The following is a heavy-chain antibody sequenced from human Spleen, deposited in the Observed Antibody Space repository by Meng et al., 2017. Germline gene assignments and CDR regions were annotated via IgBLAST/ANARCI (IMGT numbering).Heavy chain of an antibody. Sequence: QVPLQQWGAGPLKPSETLSLTCVVSGGSFSDYYWSWIRQPPGKGLEWIGEINHSRSTNYNPSLESRATISVDTSQNNLSLKLSSVTAADSAVYYCARGPTTMAHDFDYWGQGTLVTVSS. CDR2: INHSRST. CDR3: ARGPTTMAHDFDY. D-gene: IGHD4-11*01. V-gene: IGHV4-34*01. J-gene: IGHJ4*02. CDR1: GGSFSDYY.